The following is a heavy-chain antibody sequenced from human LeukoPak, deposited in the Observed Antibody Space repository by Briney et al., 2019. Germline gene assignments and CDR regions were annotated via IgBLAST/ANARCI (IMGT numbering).Heavy chain of an antibody. D-gene: IGHD3-22*01. CDR3: ATTYYDSSGYFY. CDR2: ISYDGSNK. J-gene: IGHJ4*02. CDR1: GFDFSSIV. V-gene: IGHV3-30-3*01. Sequence: PGRSLRLSCAASGFDFSSIVMHWVRQAPGKGLEWVAVISYDGSNKYYADSVKGRLTISRDNSKNTLYLQMNSLRAEDTAVYYCATTYYDSSGYFYWGQGTLVTVSS.